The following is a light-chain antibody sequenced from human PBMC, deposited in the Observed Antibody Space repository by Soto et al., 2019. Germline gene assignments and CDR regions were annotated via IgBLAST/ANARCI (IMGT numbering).Light chain of an antibody. J-gene: IGLJ3*02. CDR2: SNN. V-gene: IGLV1-44*01. CDR1: SSNIGSNT. Sequence: QSVLTQPPSASGTPGQRVTISCSGSSSNIGSNTVDWYQHLPGEAPKLLIYSNNQRPSGVPDRFSGSKSGTSAPLAISGLQSEDEADYYCAACDDSLNGRVFGGGTKLTVL. CDR3: AACDDSLNGRV.